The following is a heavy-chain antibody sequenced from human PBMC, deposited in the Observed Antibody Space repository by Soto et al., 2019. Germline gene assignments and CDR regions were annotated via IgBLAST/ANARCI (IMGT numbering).Heavy chain of an antibody. CDR2: IYNNGGP. CDR3: ARGDKNNDYYFDH. V-gene: IGHV4-30-2*01. CDR1: GASISSGDYA. J-gene: IGHJ4*02. Sequence: QLQLQESGSGLVKPSQTLSLTCVVSGASISSGDYAWNWVRQPPGKGLEWLGYIYNNGGPYYNPSLKSRVTISLDRSQNHFSLRLNSVTAADTALYFCARGDKNNDYYFDHWGQGTLVTVTS. D-gene: IGHD3-16*01.